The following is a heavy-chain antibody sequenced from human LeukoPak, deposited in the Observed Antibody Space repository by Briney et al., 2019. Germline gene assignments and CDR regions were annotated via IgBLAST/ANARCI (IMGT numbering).Heavy chain of an antibody. D-gene: IGHD2-2*01. J-gene: IGHJ4*02. Sequence: GESLKISCKGSGYSFTSYWIGWVRQMPGKGLEWMGIIYPGDSDTRYSPSFQGQVTISADKSISTAYLQWSSLKASDTAMYYCARGVCSSTSCYSEWLRFRGPSHFDYWGQGTLVTVSS. V-gene: IGHV5-51*01. CDR3: ARGVCSSTSCYSEWLRFRGPSHFDY. CDR1: GYSFTSYW. CDR2: IYPGDSDT.